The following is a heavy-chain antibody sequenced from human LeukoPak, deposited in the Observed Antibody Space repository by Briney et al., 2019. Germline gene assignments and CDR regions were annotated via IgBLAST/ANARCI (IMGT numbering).Heavy chain of an antibody. Sequence: SETLSLTCGVSGYSISSGYYWGWIRQPPGKGLEWIGSIYHSGSAYYNPSLKSRVTISVDTSKNQFSLKLSSVTAADTAVYYCARDGPTYYYDNSGHCYDYWGQGTLVTVSS. V-gene: IGHV4-38-2*02. CDR2: IYHSGSA. J-gene: IGHJ4*02. CDR1: GYSISSGYY. CDR3: ARDGPTYYYDNSGHCYDY. D-gene: IGHD3-22*01.